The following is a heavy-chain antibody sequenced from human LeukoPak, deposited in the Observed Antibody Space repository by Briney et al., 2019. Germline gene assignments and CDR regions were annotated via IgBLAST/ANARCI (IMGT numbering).Heavy chain of an antibody. V-gene: IGHV1-69*01. CDR3: ARNRDIVVVPAAMGGYYYGMDV. CDR2: IIPIFGTA. J-gene: IGHJ6*04. Sequence: SVKVSCKASGGTFSSYAISWVRQAPGQGLEWMGGIIPIFGTANYAQKFQGRVTITADESTSTAYMELSSLGSEDTAVYYCARNRDIVVVPAAMGGYYYGMDVWGKGTTVTVSS. CDR1: GGTFSSYA. D-gene: IGHD2-2*01.